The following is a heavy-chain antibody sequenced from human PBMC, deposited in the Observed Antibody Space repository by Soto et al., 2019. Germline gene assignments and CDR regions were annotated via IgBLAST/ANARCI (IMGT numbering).Heavy chain of an antibody. D-gene: IGHD5-12*01. CDR3: AIRRGYRGYDSAFDM. CDR2: IYSGGST. CDR1: GFTVSANH. J-gene: IGHJ3*02. Sequence: EVQLVESGGGLIQPGGSLRLSCAASGFTVSANHMTWVRQAPGKGLEWVSLIYSGGSTYYAASVKGRFTISRDNSKNSLFLQMSSLRAGDTAVYYCAIRRGYRGYDSAFDMWGQGTMVTVSS. V-gene: IGHV3-53*01.